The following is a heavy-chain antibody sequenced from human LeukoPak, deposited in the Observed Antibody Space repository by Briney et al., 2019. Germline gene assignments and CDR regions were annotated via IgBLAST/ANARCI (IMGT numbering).Heavy chain of an antibody. CDR2: IYYSGST. J-gene: IGHJ5*02. D-gene: IGHD5-24*01. CDR3: ARQGDGYNNWFDP. CDR1: GVSISSYY. Sequence: PSETLSLTCTVSGVSISSYYWTWIRQPPGEGLEWIGYIYYSGSTNYNPSLKSRVTISVDTSKNQFSLKLSSVTAADTAVYYCARQGDGYNNWFDPWGQGTLVTVSS. V-gene: IGHV4-59*08.